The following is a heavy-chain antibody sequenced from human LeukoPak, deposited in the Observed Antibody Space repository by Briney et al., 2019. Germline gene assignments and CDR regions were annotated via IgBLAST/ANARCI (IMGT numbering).Heavy chain of an antibody. CDR1: GGTFSSYA. V-gene: IGHV1-69*05. J-gene: IGHJ6*04. D-gene: IGHD5-18*01. CDR2: IIPIFCTA. Sequence: ASVKVSCKASGGTFSSYAISWVRQAPGQGLEWMGGIIPIFCTANYAQKFQGRDTITTDESTSTAYMELSSLRSEDTAVYYCARDTGPRYSYGGVYMDVWGKGTTVTVSS. CDR3: ARDTGPRYSYGGVYMDV.